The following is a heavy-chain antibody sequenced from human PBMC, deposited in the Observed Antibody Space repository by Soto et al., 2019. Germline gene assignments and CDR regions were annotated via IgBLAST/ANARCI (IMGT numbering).Heavy chain of an antibody. CDR3: AKEGNMGSSSWYYFDY. V-gene: IGHV3-33*03. D-gene: IGHD6-13*01. CDR1: GFTFSSNG. J-gene: IGHJ4*02. CDR2: IWYDASNK. Sequence: QVQLVESGGGVVQPGRSLRLSCAASGFTFSSNGMHWVRQAPGKGLEWAATIWYDASNKYYADSVKGRFTISRDNSKNXLYLHMNNLRAEDTAVYYCAKEGNMGSSSWYYFDYWGQGTLVTVSS.